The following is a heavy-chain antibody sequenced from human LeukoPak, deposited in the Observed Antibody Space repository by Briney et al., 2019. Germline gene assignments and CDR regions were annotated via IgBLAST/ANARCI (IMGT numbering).Heavy chain of an antibody. CDR3: ARGIYGVYSLDY. D-gene: IGHD4-23*01. J-gene: IGHJ4*02. V-gene: IGHV4-34*01. Sequence: KASETLSLTCAVYGGTLIGYYGNWIRQPPGKGLEWIGEINHSGATNYNPSLKSRVTIAVDTSKNQFSLRLSSVTAADTAMYYCARGIYGVYSLDYWGQGALVTVSS. CDR1: GGTLIGYY. CDR2: INHSGAT.